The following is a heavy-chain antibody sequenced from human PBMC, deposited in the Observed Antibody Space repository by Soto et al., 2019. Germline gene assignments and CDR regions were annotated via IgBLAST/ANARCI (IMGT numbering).Heavy chain of an antibody. V-gene: IGHV4-59*01. J-gene: IGHJ5*02. CDR1: GGSISSYY. CDR3: ARARYYHASNGYYSSGWFDK. D-gene: IGHD3-22*01. Sequence: SETLSLTCTVSGGSISSYYWSWIRQPPGKGLEWIGYIYYSGSTNYNPSLKSRVTISVDTSKNQFSLKLSSVTAADTAVYYCARARYYHASNGYYSSGWFDKSGQDTLITVSS. CDR2: IYYSGST.